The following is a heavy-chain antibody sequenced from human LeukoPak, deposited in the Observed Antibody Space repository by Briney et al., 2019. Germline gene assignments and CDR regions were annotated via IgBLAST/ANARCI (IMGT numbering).Heavy chain of an antibody. Sequence: SVKVSCKASGGTFSSYAISWVRQAPGQGLEWMGRIIPIFGTANYAQKFQGRVTITTDESTSTAYMELSSLRSEDTAVYYCARALIVLVTESYFDYWGKGTLVTVSS. D-gene: IGHD3-22*01. CDR3: ARALIVLVTESYFDY. CDR1: GGTFSSYA. CDR2: IIPIFGTA. V-gene: IGHV1-69*05. J-gene: IGHJ4*02.